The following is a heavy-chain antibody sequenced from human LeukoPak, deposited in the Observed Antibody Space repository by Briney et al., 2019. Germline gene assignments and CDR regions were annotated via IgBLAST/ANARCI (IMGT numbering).Heavy chain of an antibody. CDR2: IYYSGST. Sequence: KPSQTLSLTCTVSGGSISSGGYYWSWIRQHPGKGLEWIGYIYYSGSTYYNPSLKSRVTISVDTSKNQFSLKLSSVTAADTAVYYCARDNQLLYYFDYWAREPWSPSPQ. CDR1: GGSISSGGYY. J-gene: IGHJ4*02. CDR3: ARDNQLLYYFDY. V-gene: IGHV4-31*03. D-gene: IGHD2-2*02.